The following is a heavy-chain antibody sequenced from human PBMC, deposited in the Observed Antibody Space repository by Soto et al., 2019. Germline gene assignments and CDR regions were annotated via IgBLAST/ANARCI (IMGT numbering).Heavy chain of an antibody. CDR2: IGPASGDT. CDR1: GYTFTGHY. D-gene: IGHD3-10*01. V-gene: IGHV1-2*02. J-gene: IGHJ4*02. Sequence: GASVKISCKASGYTFTGHYIHWVRQAPGQGPEWMGEIGPASGDTRYAQKFQGRVTMTRDTSITTVYMELNNLSPDDTAVYYCGRGRSGQLVVLYWGKGTQVTVSS. CDR3: GRGRSGQLVVLY.